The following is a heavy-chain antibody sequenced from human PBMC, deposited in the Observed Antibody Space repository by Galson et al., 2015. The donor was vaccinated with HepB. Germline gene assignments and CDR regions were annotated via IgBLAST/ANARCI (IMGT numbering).Heavy chain of an antibody. CDR2: ISSSGSTI. CDR3: ARAGSSGWYYYYYMDV. J-gene: IGHJ6*03. CDR1: GFTFTDNS. Sequence: SLRPSCVASGFTFTDNSRSWIRQAPGKGLEWVSYISSSGSTIYYADSVKGRFTISRDNAKNSLYLQMNSRRAEDTAVYYCARAGSSGWYYYYYMDVWGKGTTVTVSS. V-gene: IGHV3-11*01. D-gene: IGHD6-19*01.